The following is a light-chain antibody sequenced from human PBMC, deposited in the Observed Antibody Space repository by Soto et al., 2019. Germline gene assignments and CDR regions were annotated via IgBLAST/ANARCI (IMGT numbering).Light chain of an antibody. CDR3: HQYGSPPFT. CDR2: GAS. V-gene: IGKV3-20*01. CDR1: QSVSTNY. Sequence: ELVLTQSPGTLSLSPGDRATLSCRASQSVSTNYLAWYQQSLGQAPRLLIYGASSRATGIPDRFSGNGSGTDFTLSISRLEPEDFAVYYCHQYGSPPFTFGPGTKVDIK. J-gene: IGKJ3*01.